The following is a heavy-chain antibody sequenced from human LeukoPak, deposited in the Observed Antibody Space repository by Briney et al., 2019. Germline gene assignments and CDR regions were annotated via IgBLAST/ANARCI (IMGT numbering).Heavy chain of an antibody. J-gene: IGHJ4*02. CDR1: GFTFSSYE. CDR3: ATTGFYGDYPFDH. D-gene: IGHD4-17*01. V-gene: IGHV3-48*03. CDR2: ISSSGSTI. Sequence: GGSLRLSCAASGFTFSSYEMNWVRQAPGKGLEWVSYISSSGSTIYYADSVKGRFTISRDNAKNSLYLQMNSLRAEDTAVYYCATTGFYGDYPFDHWGQGTLVTVSS.